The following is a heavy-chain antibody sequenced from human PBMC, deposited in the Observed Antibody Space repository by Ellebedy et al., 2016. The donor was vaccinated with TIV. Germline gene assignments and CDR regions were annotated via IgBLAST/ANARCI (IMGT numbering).Heavy chain of an antibody. D-gene: IGHD3-22*01. CDR1: GGSISSSSYY. J-gene: IGHJ4*02. CDR2: IYYSGST. V-gene: IGHV4-39*07. CDR3: ATLYYERHFDY. Sequence: SETLSLTXTVSGGSISSSSYYWGWIRQPPGKGLEWIGSIYYSGSTYYNPSLKSRVTISVDTSKNQFSLKLSSVTAADTAVYYCATLYYERHFDYWGQGTLVTVSS.